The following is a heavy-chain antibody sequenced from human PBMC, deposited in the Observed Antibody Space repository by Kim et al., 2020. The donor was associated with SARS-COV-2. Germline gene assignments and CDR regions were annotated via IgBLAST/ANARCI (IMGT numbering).Heavy chain of an antibody. CDR1: GGSISSYY. V-gene: IGHV4-59*01. CDR3: ARGVLDYYYYYMDV. D-gene: IGHD1-1*01. J-gene: IGHJ6*03. Sequence: SETLSLTCTVSGGSISSYYWSWIRQPPGKGLEWIGYIYYSGSTNYNPSLKSRVTISVDTSKNQFSLKLSSVTAADTAVYYCARGVLDYYYYYMDVWGKGTTVTVSS. CDR2: IYYSGST.